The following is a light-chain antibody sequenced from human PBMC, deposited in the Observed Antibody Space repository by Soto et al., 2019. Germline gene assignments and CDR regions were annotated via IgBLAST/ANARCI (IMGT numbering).Light chain of an antibody. CDR2: EVN. J-gene: IGLJ1*01. V-gene: IGLV2-8*01. Sequence: QSVLTQPPSASGSPGQSVAISCTGTSRDVGASDYDSWYQQHSGKAPKLLLYEVNKRPSGVPDRFSGSKSGNTASLTVSALQADDEADYYCLSHSGSSNVLGTGTKLTVL. CDR3: LSHSGSSNV. CDR1: SRDVGASDY.